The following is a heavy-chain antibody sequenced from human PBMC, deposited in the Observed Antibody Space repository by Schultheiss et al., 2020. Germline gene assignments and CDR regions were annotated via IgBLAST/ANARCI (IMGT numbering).Heavy chain of an antibody. J-gene: IGHJ6*02. CDR3: AREGATTTGGMDV. CDR1: GFTFSSYS. V-gene: IGHV3-21*01. Sequence: GESLKISCAASGFTFSSYSMNWVRQAPGKGLEWVSSISSSSSYIYYADSVKGRFTISRDNAKNSLYLQMNSLRAEDTAVYYCAREGATTTGGMDVWGQGTTVTVSS. CDR2: ISSSSSYI. D-gene: IGHD5-24*01.